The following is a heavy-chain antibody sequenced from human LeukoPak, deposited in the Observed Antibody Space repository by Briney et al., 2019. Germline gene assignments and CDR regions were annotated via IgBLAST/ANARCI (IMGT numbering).Heavy chain of an antibody. D-gene: IGHD3/OR15-3a*01. J-gene: IGHJ6*03. V-gene: IGHV4-34*01. CDR3: ARDKGGLGRGYYYMDV. CDR2: INHSGST. Sequence: SETLSLTCDVYGGSFSGYYWSWIRQPPEKGLEWIGEINHSGSTNYNPSLKSRVTISVDTSKNQFSLKLSSVTAADTAVYYCARDKGGLGRGYYYMDVWGKGTTVTVSS. CDR1: GGSFSGYY.